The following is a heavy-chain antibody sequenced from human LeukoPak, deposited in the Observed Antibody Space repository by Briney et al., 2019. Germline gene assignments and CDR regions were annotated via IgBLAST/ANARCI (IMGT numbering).Heavy chain of an antibody. D-gene: IGHD6-19*01. Sequence: AASVKVSCKASGYTFTSYDISWVRQATGQGLEWMGWINPNSGGTNYAQKFQGRVTMTRDTSISTAYMELSRLRSDDTAVYYCARREGYSSGWYVRYWGQGTLVTVSS. J-gene: IGHJ4*02. CDR2: INPNSGGT. CDR1: GYTFTSYD. CDR3: ARREGYSSGWYVRY. V-gene: IGHV1-2*02.